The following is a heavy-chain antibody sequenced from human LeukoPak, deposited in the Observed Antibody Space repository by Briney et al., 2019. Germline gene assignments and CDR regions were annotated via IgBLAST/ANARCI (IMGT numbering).Heavy chain of an antibody. Sequence: PGGSLRLSCAASGFTFSSYMMNWVRQAPGKGLEWVSYISSSSGTMYYTDSVKGRFTISRDNAKNSLYLQMNSLRAEDTAVYYCAGGQWFGDLLFGWGQGTLVTAS. V-gene: IGHV3-48*01. CDR3: AGGQWFGDLLFG. J-gene: IGHJ4*02. D-gene: IGHD3-10*01. CDR2: ISSSSGTM. CDR1: GFTFSSYM.